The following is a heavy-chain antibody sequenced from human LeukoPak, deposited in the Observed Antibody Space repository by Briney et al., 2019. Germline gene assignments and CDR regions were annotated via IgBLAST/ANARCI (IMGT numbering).Heavy chain of an antibody. J-gene: IGHJ4*02. CDR3: ARHSGSSHYYGSGSYYLDY. CDR2: IDPSDCYT. CDR1: GYSFTSYW. V-gene: IGHV5-10-1*01. Sequence: GESLKISCKGSGYSFTSYWISWVRQMPGKGLEWMGRIDPSDCYTNYSPSFQGHVPISADKSISTAYLQWSRLKASDTAMYYCARHSGSSHYYGSGSYYLDYWGQGTLVTVSS. D-gene: IGHD3-10*01.